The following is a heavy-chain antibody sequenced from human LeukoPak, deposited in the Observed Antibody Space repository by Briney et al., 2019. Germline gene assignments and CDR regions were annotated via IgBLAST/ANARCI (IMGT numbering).Heavy chain of an antibody. V-gene: IGHV4-39*01. CDR3: ARQAISGYDPPPFDS. CDR1: GGSISSSTYY. Sequence: SETLSLTCTVSGGSISSSTYYWGGIRQPPGKGLEWIGNLYYSGSTYYNPSLKSRVTISVDTSKNQFSLKLSSVTAADTAVYYCARQAISGYDPPPFDSWGQGTLVTVSS. CDR2: LYYSGST. D-gene: IGHD5-12*01. J-gene: IGHJ4*02.